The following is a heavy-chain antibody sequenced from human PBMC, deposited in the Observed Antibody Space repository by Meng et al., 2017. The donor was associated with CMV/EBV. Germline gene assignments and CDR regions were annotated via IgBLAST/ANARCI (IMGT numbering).Heavy chain of an antibody. V-gene: IGHV1-46*01. D-gene: IGHD3-22*01. CDR3: ARDGTQRITMIVGAFDI. Sequence: ASVKVSCKASGYTFTSYYMHWVRQAPGQGLEWMGIINPSGGSTSYALKFQGRVTMTRDTSTSTVYMELSSLRSEDTAVYYCARDGTQRITMIVGAFDIWGQGTMVTVSS. CDR2: INPSGGST. CDR1: GYTFTSYY. J-gene: IGHJ3*02.